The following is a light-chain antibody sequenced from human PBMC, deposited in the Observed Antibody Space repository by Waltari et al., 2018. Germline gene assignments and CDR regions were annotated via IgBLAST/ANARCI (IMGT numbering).Light chain of an antibody. Sequence: YQQKQGQAPVLGINGKNNRPSGIPVRFAGSSSGNTASLTITGAQAEDEADYYCNSRDSSGRHVVFGGGTKLTVL. CDR2: GKN. J-gene: IGLJ2*01. CDR3: NSRDSSGRHVV. V-gene: IGLV3-19*01.